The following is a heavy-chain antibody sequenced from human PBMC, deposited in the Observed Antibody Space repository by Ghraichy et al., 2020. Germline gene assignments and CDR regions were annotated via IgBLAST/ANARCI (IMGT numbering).Heavy chain of an antibody. CDR3: ARSSGWNDFDY. V-gene: IGHV4-59*01. Sequence: SETLSLTCTVSGGSISSYYWSWIRQPPEKGLEWIGYIDYSGSSNYNPSLKSRVTISGDTAKNQFSLNLSSVTAADTAVYYCARSSGWNDFDYWGQGTLVTVSS. CDR1: GGSISSYY. J-gene: IGHJ4*02. CDR2: IDYSGSS. D-gene: IGHD6-19*01.